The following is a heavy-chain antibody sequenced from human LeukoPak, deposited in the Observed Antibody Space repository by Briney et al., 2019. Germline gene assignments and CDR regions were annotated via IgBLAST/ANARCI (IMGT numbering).Heavy chain of an antibody. V-gene: IGHV1-8*01. Sequence: ASVKVSCKASVYTYTSYDINWVRQATGQGLEWMGWMNPNSCNTGYAQKFQGRVTMTRNTSISTAYMELSSLRSEDTAVYYCARRGGLDAFDIWGQGTMVTVSS. CDR2: MNPNSCNT. CDR3: ARRGGLDAFDI. D-gene: IGHD3-16*01. CDR1: VYTYTSYD. J-gene: IGHJ3*02.